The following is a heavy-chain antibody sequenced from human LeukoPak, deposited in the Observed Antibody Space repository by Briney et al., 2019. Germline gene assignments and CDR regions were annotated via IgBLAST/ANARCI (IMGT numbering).Heavy chain of an antibody. CDR1: GYTFTSYH. V-gene: IGHV1-8*01. CDR2: MSPNSGTT. Sequence: GASVKVSCKASGYTFTSYHINWVRQATGQGLEWMGWMSPNSGTTGYAKKFKGRVTMTRDTSTTTAYMELSSLRSEDAAVYYCARGDFHDDSGYRVPFDLWGQGTMVTVSS. D-gene: IGHD3-10*01. CDR3: ARGDFHDDSGYRVPFDL. J-gene: IGHJ3*01.